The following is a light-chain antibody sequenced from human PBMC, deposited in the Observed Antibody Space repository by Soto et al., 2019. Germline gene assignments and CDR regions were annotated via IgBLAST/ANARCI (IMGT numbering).Light chain of an antibody. V-gene: IGKV3-15*01. J-gene: IGKJ1*01. CDR1: QSVSSK. Sequence: EIVLTQSPATLSVSPGERATLSCRASQSVSSKLVWYQQKPGQVPRLLIYTASTRDTGIPARFSGSGSGTEYTLTISSLQSEDLAIYYCKQYDELPWTFGQGTKVEIK. CDR2: TAS. CDR3: KQYDELPWT.